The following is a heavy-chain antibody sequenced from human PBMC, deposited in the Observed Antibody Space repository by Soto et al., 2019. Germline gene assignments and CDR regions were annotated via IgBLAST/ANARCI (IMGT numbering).Heavy chain of an antibody. CDR1: GGSISSYY. Sequence: ETLSLTCTVSGGSISSYYWSWIRQPPGKGLEWIGYIYYSGSTNYNPSLKSRVTISVDTSKNQFSLKLSSVTAADTAVYYCARHSYYYGSVPLFDPWGQGTLVTVSS. V-gene: IGHV4-59*08. J-gene: IGHJ5*02. D-gene: IGHD3-10*01. CDR3: ARHSYYYGSVPLFDP. CDR2: IYYSGST.